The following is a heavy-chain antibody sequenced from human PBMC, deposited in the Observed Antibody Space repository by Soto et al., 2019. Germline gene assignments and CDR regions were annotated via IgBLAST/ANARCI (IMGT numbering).Heavy chain of an antibody. V-gene: IGHV3-21*01. CDR2: ITISGNYI. CDR1: GSAFQTYT. J-gene: IGHJ5*02. D-gene: IGHD2-8*01. Sequence: GQLVESGGGLVKAVGSLRLYCAASGSAFQTYTMEWLRQPPGKGLEWVSSITISGNYIYYADSVKGRFTISRDNGRNSVYLQMNSLRAEDTAVYYCAKVGVLRTNFRWFDLWGQGTLVTVSS. CDR3: AKVGVLRTNFRWFDL.